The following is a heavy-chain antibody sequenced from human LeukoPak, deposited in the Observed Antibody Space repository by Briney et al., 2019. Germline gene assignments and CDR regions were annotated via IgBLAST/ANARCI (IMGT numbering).Heavy chain of an antibody. J-gene: IGHJ4*02. CDR3: ARYCSGVSCYSGYDY. CDR2: ISTNGGGT. D-gene: IGHD2-15*01. V-gene: IGHV3-64*01. Sequence: GGSLRLSCAASGFTFSTYAMHWVRQTPGKGLEYVSAISTNGGGTYYANSVKGRFTISRNNSKNTLYLQMGSLRAEDMAVYYCARYCSGVSCYSGYDYWGQGTLVTVSS. CDR1: GFTFSTYA.